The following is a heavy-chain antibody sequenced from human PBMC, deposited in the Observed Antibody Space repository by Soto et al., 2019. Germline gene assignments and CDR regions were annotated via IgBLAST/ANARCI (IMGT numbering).Heavy chain of an antibody. CDR1: GGTFSSYT. Sequence: QVQLVQSGAEVKKPGSSVQVSCKASGGTFSSYTISWVRQAPGQGLEWMGRIIPILGIANYAQQFQGRVTITADKSTSTAYMELSSLRSEDTAVYYCAREGYDYGDYEGDAFDIWGQGTMVTVSS. CDR3: AREGYDYGDYEGDAFDI. J-gene: IGHJ3*02. CDR2: IIPILGIA. D-gene: IGHD4-17*01. V-gene: IGHV1-69*08.